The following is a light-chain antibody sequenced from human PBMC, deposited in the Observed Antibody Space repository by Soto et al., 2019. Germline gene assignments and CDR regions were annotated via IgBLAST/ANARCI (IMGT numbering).Light chain of an antibody. CDR1: QSVSDSQ. CDR3: QKYTQALWT. CDR2: GVS. Sequence: ELVLTQSPGTLPLSPWERATLSCRTSQSVSDSQLAWYQQKTGQAPRILIYGVSSRATTIPDRFIGSGSGTDLNLTINRLEPEDFAVYYCQKYTQALWTCGPGTKVDIK. J-gene: IGKJ1*01. V-gene: IGKV3-20*01.